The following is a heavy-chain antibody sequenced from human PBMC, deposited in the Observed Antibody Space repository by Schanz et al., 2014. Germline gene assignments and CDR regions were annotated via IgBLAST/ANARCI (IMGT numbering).Heavy chain of an antibody. CDR1: GYTFTAYG. CDR2: INPNSGGT. CDR3: ARAKRFGDMDV. V-gene: IGHV1-2*02. D-gene: IGHD3-10*01. Sequence: VQSVHSGTEVQKLGASVKVSCQTSGYTFTAYGINWVRQAPGQGLEWMGRINPNSGGTNYAQKFQGRVTMTRDTSISTAYMELSSLRSDDTAVYYCARAKRFGDMDVWGQGTTVTVSS. J-gene: IGHJ6*02.